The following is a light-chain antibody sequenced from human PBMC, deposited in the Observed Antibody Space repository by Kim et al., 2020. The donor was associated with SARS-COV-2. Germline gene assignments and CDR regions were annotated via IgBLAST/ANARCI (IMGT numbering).Light chain of an antibody. Sequence: ASVGDRVTITCRASQSISSYLNWYQQIPGKAPKLLIYAASSLQSGVPSRFSDSGSGTDFTLTISSLQPEDFATYYCQQSYSTPITFGQGTRMEIK. CDR2: AAS. CDR3: QQSYSTPIT. CDR1: QSISSY. J-gene: IGKJ5*01. V-gene: IGKV1-39*01.